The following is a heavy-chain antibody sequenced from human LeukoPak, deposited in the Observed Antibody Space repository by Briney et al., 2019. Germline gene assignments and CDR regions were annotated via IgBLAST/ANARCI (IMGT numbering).Heavy chain of an antibody. Sequence: SETLSLTCTVSGGSISSYYWTWIRQPPGKGLEWIGFIYDSGSTYYNPSLKSRVTISLDTSKNQFSLEMSSVTAADTAVYYCARKPSGSSRYDYWGQGTLVTVSS. CDR2: IYDSGST. V-gene: IGHV4-59*01. CDR1: GGSISSYY. D-gene: IGHD6-25*01. J-gene: IGHJ4*02. CDR3: ARKPSGSSRYDY.